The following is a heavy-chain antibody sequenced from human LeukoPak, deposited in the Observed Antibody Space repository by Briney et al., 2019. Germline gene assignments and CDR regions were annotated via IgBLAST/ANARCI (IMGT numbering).Heavy chain of an antibody. CDR3: AREGSGSYYDWDYFDY. D-gene: IGHD1-26*01. Sequence: GGSLRLSCAASGFTFDDYGMSWVRQAPGKGLEWVSGINWNGGSTGYADFVKGRFTISRDNAKNSLYLQMNSLRAEDTALYYCAREGSGSYYDWDYFDYWGQGTLVTVSS. CDR2: INWNGGST. V-gene: IGHV3-20*04. J-gene: IGHJ4*02. CDR1: GFTFDDYG.